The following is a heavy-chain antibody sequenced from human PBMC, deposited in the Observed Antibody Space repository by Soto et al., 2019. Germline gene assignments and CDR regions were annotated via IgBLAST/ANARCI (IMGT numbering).Heavy chain of an antibody. CDR1: GFTFSSYG. D-gene: IGHD5-18*01. CDR2: IWYDGSNK. Sequence: QVQLVESGGGVVQPGRSLRLSCAASGFTFSSYGMHWVRQAPGKGLEWVAVIWYDGSNKYYADSVKGRFTISRDNSKNTLYLQMNSLRAEDTAVYYCARDLEYSYGYGYWGQGTLVTVSS. V-gene: IGHV3-33*01. CDR3: ARDLEYSYGYGY. J-gene: IGHJ4*02.